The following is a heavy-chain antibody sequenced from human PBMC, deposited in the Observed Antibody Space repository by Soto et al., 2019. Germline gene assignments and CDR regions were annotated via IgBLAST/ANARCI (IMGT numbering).Heavy chain of an antibody. V-gene: IGHV1-8*01. D-gene: IGHD6-13*01. Sequence: GASVKVSCKASGYTFTSYDINWVRQATGQGLEWMGWMNPNSGNTGYAQKFQGRVTMTRNTSISTAYMELSSLRSEDTAVYYCARGLSGRQMVRRYYYYGMDVWGQGTTVTVSS. CDR3: ARGLSGRQMVRRYYYYGMDV. J-gene: IGHJ6*02. CDR2: MNPNSGNT. CDR1: GYTFTSYD.